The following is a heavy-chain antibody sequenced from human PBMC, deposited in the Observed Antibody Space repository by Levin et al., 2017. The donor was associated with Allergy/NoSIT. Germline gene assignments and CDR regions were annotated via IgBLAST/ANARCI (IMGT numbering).Heavy chain of an antibody. J-gene: IGHJ4*02. V-gene: IGHV1-46*01. Sequence: GASVKVSCKASGYTFTSYYMHWVRQAPGQGLEWMGIINPSGGSTSYAQKFQGRVTMTRDTSTSTVYMELSSLRSEDTAVYYCARDRDPVLRYFDWSLKAPFFDYWGQGTLVTVSS. CDR3: ARDRDPVLRYFDWSLKAPFFDY. CDR1: GYTFTSYY. D-gene: IGHD3-9*01. CDR2: INPSGGST.